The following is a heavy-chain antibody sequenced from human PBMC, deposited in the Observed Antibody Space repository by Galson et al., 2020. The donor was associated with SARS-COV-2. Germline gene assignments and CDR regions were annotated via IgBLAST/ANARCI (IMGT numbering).Heavy chain of an antibody. D-gene: IGHD1-26*01. CDR2: ISHDGRIE. Sequence: QLGESLKISCAASGFTFSSYAIHWVRQAPGKGLDWVAVISHDGRIEVYADSVKGRFTISRDNSENMVFLQVNSLRADDTALYYCARDVSGGASDIWGQGTMVTVSS. V-gene: IGHV3-30*04. J-gene: IGHJ3*02. CDR3: ARDVSGGASDI. CDR1: GFTFSSYA.